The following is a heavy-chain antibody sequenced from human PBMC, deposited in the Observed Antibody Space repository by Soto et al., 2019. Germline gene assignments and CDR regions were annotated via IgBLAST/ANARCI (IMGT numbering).Heavy chain of an antibody. J-gene: IGHJ4*02. CDR2: VNSDGSST. V-gene: IGHV3-74*01. D-gene: IGHD6-6*01. CDR3: SRAGLTSSSIPHF. CDR1: GFTFSNYW. Sequence: EVQLVESGGGLVQPGGSLRLSCAASGFTFSNYWMYWVRQAPGKGLVSVSRVNSDGSSTSYADSVRGRVTISRDNAKNTLYLQMNNLRAEDTAVYYCSRAGLTSSSIPHFGGQGTLVTVSS.